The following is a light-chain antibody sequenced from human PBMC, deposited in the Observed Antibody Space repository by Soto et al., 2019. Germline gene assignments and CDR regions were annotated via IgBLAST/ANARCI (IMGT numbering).Light chain of an antibody. V-gene: IGKV3-20*01. Sequence: EIVLTQSPGTQSLSPGKRATLSCRASQSISSSYLAWYQQRPGQAPRLLIYGASSRATGIPDRFSGSGSGTEFTLTISRLEPEDFAVYYCQQYGSSSWTFGQGTKVEIK. CDR3: QQYGSSSWT. J-gene: IGKJ1*01. CDR1: QSISSSY. CDR2: GAS.